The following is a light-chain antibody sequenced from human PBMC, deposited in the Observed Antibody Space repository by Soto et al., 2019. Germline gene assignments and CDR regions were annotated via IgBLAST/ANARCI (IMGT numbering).Light chain of an antibody. J-gene: IGKJ1*01. CDR1: QNIGSY. V-gene: IGKV1-39*01. CDR2: DAS. Sequence: DIQMTQSPSSLSASVGDRVAITCRASQNIGSYVNWYQQKPGTAPKLLISDASNLQSGAPSRFSGTVSGTEFTLTIRSLQPGDFAIYFCQQSYSTPWTFGQGTRV. CDR3: QQSYSTPWT.